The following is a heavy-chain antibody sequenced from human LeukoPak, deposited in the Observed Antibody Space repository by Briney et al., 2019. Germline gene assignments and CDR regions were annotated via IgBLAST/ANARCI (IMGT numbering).Heavy chain of an antibody. D-gene: IGHD2-21*01. V-gene: IGHV3-23*01. Sequence: PGGSLRLSCAASGFTFSSYAMNWVRQAPGKGLEWVSAISGSGGSTYYADSVKGRFTISRDNSKNTLYLQMNSLRAEDTAVYYCARGGGGDCYRAWGQGTLVTVSS. CDR1: GFTFSSYA. CDR3: ARGGGGDCYRA. J-gene: IGHJ5*02. CDR2: ISGSGGST.